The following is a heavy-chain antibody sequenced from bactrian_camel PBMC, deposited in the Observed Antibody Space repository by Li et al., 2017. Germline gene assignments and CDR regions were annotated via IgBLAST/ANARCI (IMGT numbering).Heavy chain of an antibody. CDR2: IAVGDSRRHT. V-gene: IGHV3-3*01. CDR3: AAGPSDPVKVCEFRH. D-gene: IGHD3*01. Sequence: HVQLVESGGGTVQAGESLRLSCVVTGTVYEHMAWFRQAPGKAREGVAAIAVGDSRRHTYYADSVKDRFTISRDDAKNTLYLQMNNLAPDDTAIYYCAAGPSDPVKVCEFRHSGQGTQVTVS. CDR1: GTVYEH. J-gene: IGHJ4*01.